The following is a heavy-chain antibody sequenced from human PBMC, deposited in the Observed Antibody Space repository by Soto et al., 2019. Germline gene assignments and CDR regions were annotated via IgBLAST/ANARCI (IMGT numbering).Heavy chain of an antibody. CDR2: TYYRSKWFY. CDR3: VRGIHSGIRDY. Sequence: HVQLQQTCTRLVKPSQTLSLTCAISGDSVYSNSAAWHCFRQSPSRGLECLGRTYYRSKWFYEYAVSVKSRIAINPDTSKNQFSLHLNSVTPEDTAMYFCVRGIHSGIRDYWGQGTLVTVSS. J-gene: IGHJ4*02. D-gene: IGHD1-26*01. CDR1: GDSVYSNSAA. V-gene: IGHV6-1*01.